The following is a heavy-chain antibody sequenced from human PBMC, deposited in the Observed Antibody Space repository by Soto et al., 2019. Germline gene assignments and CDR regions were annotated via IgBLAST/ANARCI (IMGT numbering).Heavy chain of an antibody. J-gene: IGHJ4*02. V-gene: IGHV3-23*01. CDR2: LGAGGDT. D-gene: IGHD3-9*01. Sequence: PGGSLRLSCTASGFTFGTYTMNLVRQAPGKGLEWDLALGAGGDTHYADSVKGRFTISRDYSKNILLLQMNSLRDEDSVIYYCTKDRHPDGIWTFDFWGQGTLVTVSS. CDR1: GFTFGTYT. CDR3: TKDRHPDGIWTFDF.